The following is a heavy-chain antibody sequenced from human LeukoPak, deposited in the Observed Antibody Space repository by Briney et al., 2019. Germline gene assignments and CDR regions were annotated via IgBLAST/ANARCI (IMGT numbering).Heavy chain of an antibody. CDR2: INQDGSEK. Sequence: PGGALRLSCAASRFTFSTYWMAWVRQAPAKGLEWVANINQDGSEKYYVDSVKGRSTIYRDNAKNSLYLQMNSLGAEDTAMYYCARDTAGFDYWGQGTLVTVSS. D-gene: IGHD5-18*01. J-gene: IGHJ4*02. V-gene: IGHV3-7*01. CDR3: ARDTAGFDY. CDR1: RFTFSTYW.